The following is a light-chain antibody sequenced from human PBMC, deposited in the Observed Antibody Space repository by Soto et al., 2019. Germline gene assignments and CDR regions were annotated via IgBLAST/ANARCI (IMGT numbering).Light chain of an antibody. V-gene: IGKV1-5*01. CDR2: DAS. CDR1: QGISGW. J-gene: IGKJ1*01. Sequence: DILMTQSPSTLSASVGDRVTITCRASQGISGWLAWYQQKPGKAPKLLIYDASSLESGVPSRFSGSGSGTEFTLTISSLRPDDFATYYCLCYITYPWTLGQGTKVDIK. CDR3: LCYITYPWT.